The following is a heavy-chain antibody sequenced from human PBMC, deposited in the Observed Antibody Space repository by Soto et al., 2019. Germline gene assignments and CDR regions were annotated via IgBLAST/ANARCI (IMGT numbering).Heavy chain of an antibody. J-gene: IGHJ4*02. Sequence: QVQLVQSGAEVKKPGASVKVSCKASGYTFTIYGISWERQAPGQGLEWMGWISGYNGNTDYAQNLQDRVTLTTDASTSSVYMELRSLRSDDTAVYYCARVDHYDSSGYYGYWGQGTLITVSS. CDR1: GYTFTIYG. D-gene: IGHD3-22*01. CDR3: ARVDHYDSSGYYGY. V-gene: IGHV1-18*04. CDR2: ISGYNGNT.